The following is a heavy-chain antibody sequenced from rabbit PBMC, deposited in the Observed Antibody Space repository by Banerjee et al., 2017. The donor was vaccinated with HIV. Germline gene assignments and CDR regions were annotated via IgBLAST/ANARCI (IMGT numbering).Heavy chain of an antibody. J-gene: IGHJ2*01. CDR1: GIDFSSYG. V-gene: IGHV1S47*01. CDR3: ATSSSGYPDAFDP. CDR2: IYPDYGST. Sequence: QEQLVESGGGLVTLGGSLKLSCKASGIDFSSYGISWVRQAPGKGLEWIAYIYPDYGSTDYASWVNGRFTISLDNAQNTVFLQMTSLTAADTATYFCATSSSGYPDAFDPWGPGTLVTVS. D-gene: IGHD1-1*01.